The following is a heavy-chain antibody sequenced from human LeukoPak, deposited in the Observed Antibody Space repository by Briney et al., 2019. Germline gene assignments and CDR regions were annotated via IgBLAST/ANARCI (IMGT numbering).Heavy chain of an antibody. CDR2: INPNSGGT. Sequence: ASVKVSCKASGYTFTGYYMHWMRQAPGQGLEWMGRINPNSGGTNYAQKFQGRVTITADKSTSTAYMELSSLRSEDTAVYYCARDQGDSSSWYGEPWAGENWFDPWGQGTLVTVSS. V-gene: IGHV1-2*06. CDR3: ARDQGDSSSWYGEPWAGENWFDP. CDR1: GYTFTGYY. D-gene: IGHD6-13*01. J-gene: IGHJ5*02.